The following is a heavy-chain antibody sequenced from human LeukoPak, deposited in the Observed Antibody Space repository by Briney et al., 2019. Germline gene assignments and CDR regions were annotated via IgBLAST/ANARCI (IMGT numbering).Heavy chain of an antibody. Sequence: SETLSLTCTVSGGSICTYYWNWIRQPAGKGLEWMGRIYTSGITNHNPSLKSRVTMSVDTSKNQFSLKLSSVTAADTAVYYCARDSGLERLGPQFDYWGQGTLVTVSS. D-gene: IGHD1-1*01. V-gene: IGHV4-4*07. CDR2: IYTSGIT. CDR3: ARDSGLERLGPQFDY. CDR1: GGSICTYY. J-gene: IGHJ4*02.